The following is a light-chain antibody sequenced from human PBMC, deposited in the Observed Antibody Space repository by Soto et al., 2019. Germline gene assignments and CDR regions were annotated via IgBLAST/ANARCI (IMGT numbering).Light chain of an antibody. CDR3: QQYGSS. Sequence: ECVLKQSPATLSLSPGERATLSFGASQSVNSYLAWFQQKTGQAPRLLIYGASSRATGIPDRFSGSGSGTDFTLTISRLEPEDFAVYYCQQYGSSFGQGTRLEIK. J-gene: IGKJ5*01. CDR1: QSVNSY. CDR2: GAS. V-gene: IGKV3-20*01.